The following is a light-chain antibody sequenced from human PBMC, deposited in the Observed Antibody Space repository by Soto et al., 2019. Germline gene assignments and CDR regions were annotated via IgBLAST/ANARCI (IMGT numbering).Light chain of an antibody. CDR2: GAS. CDR1: RSISSTY. V-gene: IGKV3-20*01. CDR3: QQYGVSPPYP. J-gene: IGKJ2*01. Sequence: ESVLTQSPGTLSLSPGERATLSCRASRSISSTYLAWYQQKPGQSPRLLIYGASSRATGIPDRFSGSGSGTDFTLTIIRLEPEDFAGYYWQQYGVSPPYPVGQGTKLEIK.